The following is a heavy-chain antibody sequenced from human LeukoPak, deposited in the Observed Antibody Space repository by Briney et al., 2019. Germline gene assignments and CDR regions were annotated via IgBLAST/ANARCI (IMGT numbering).Heavy chain of an antibody. D-gene: IGHD5-24*01. Sequence: GGSLRLSCAASGFTFSSYWMSWGRQAPGKGLEGVANIKQDGSEKYYVDSVKGRFTISRDNAKNSLYLQMNSLRAEDTAVYYCARQRDGYNSPFDYWGQGTLVTVSS. CDR2: IKQDGSEK. V-gene: IGHV3-7*01. J-gene: IGHJ4*02. CDR1: GFTFSSYW. CDR3: ARQRDGYNSPFDY.